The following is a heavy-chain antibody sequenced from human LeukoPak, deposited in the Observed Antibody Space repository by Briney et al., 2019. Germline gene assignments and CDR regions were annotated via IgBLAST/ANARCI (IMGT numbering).Heavy chain of an antibody. CDR3: AREWGGILGVYYFDF. J-gene: IGHJ4*02. Sequence: GGSLRLSCAASGFPFSSYSMNWVRQAPGKGLEWVSHISSVSSNINYADSVKGRFTISRDNAKNSLYLQMNSLRAEDTAVYYCAREWGGILGVYYFDFWGQGSLVTVSS. D-gene: IGHD3-3*01. V-gene: IGHV3-48*01. CDR2: ISSVSSNI. CDR1: GFPFSSYS.